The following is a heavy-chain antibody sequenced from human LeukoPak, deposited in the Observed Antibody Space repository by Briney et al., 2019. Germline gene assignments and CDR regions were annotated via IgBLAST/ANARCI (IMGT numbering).Heavy chain of an antibody. CDR3: ARKSGSWIGMDV. D-gene: IGHD6-13*01. J-gene: IGHJ6*02. CDR2: MWYDGSNK. V-gene: IGHV3-33*01. CDR1: GFTFSSYG. Sequence: GGSLRLSCAASGFTFSSYGMHWVRQAPGKGLEWVAVMWYDGSNKYYADSVKGRFTISRDNSKNTVYLQMNSLRAEDTAVYYCARKSGSWIGMDVWGQGTTVTVSS.